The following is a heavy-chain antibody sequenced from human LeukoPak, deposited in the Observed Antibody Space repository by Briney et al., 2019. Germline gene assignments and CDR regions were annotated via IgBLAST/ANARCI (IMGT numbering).Heavy chain of an antibody. J-gene: IGHJ4*02. CDR2: IYTSGST. CDR1: GGSISSYY. D-gene: IGHD6-19*01. Sequence: SETLSLTCTVSGGSISSYYWSWIRQPPGKGLEWIGYIYTSGSTDYNPSLKSRVTISVDTSKNQFSLKLSSVTAADTAVYYCARQSGSGWYYFDYWGQETLVTVSS. CDR3: ARQSGSGWYYFDY. V-gene: IGHV4-4*09.